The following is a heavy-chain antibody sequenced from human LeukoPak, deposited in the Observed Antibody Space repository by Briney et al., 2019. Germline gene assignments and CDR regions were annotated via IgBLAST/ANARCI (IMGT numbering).Heavy chain of an antibody. CDR3: ARGYSYGSEPHPTIYGYYYMDV. Sequence: ASVKVSCKASGGTFSSYAISWVRQAPGQGLEWMGGIIPIFGTANYAQKFQGRVTITADESTSTAYMELSSLRSEDTAVYYCARGYSYGSEPHPTIYGYYYMDVWDKGTTVTVSS. CDR2: IIPIFGTA. CDR1: GGTFSSYA. D-gene: IGHD5-18*01. J-gene: IGHJ6*03. V-gene: IGHV1-69*01.